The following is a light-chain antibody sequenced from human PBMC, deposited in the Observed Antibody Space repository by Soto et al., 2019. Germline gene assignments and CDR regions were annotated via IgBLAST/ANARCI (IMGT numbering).Light chain of an antibody. CDR3: QTWGTGIPV. CDR2: LNSDGSH. Sequence: QPVLTQSPSASASLGASVKLTCTLSSGDSSYGIAWHQQQPEKGPRYLMKLNSDGSHSKGDGIPDRFSGSSSGAERYLTISSLQSEDEADYYCQTWGTGIPVFGGGTQLTVL. V-gene: IGLV4-69*01. CDR1: SGDSSYG. J-gene: IGLJ7*01.